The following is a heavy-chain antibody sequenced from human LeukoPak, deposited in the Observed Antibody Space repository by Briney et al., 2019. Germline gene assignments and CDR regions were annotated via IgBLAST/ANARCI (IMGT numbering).Heavy chain of an antibody. Sequence: RGESLKISCKGSGYSFTTYWIAWVRQMPGKGLEWMGIIYPGDSDTRYSPSFQGQVTISADKSINTAYLQWSSLKASDTAMYYCARHDNGGMVRGIIPADALDIWGQGTMVTVSS. J-gene: IGHJ3*02. CDR3: ARHDNGGMVRGIIPADALDI. CDR1: GYSFTTYW. D-gene: IGHD3-10*01. CDR2: IYPGDSDT. V-gene: IGHV5-51*01.